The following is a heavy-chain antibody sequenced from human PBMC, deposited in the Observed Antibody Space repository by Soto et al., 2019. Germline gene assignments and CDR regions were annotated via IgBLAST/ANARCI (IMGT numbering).Heavy chain of an antibody. CDR2: ISSSGSTI. Sequence: GGSLRLSCAASGFTFSDYYMSWIRQAPGKGLEWIPYISSSGSTIYYADSVKGRFTISRDNAKNSLYLQMNSLRAEDTAVYYCARPSITIFGVVSYFEYWGQGTLVTVSS. D-gene: IGHD3-3*01. CDR1: GFTFSDYY. V-gene: IGHV3-11*01. CDR3: ARPSITIFGVVSYFEY. J-gene: IGHJ4*02.